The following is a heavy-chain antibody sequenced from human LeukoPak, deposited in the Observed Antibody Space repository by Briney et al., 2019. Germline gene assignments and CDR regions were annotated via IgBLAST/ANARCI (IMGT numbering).Heavy chain of an antibody. J-gene: IGHJ4*02. V-gene: IGHV1-46*01. CDR3: ARDGAVAGTFRVDFDY. CDR2: INPSGGST. CDR1: GYTFTSYY. D-gene: IGHD6-19*01. Sequence: ASVKVSCKASGYTFTSYYMHWVRQAPGQGLEWMGIINPSGGSTSYAQKFQGRVTMTRDMYTSTVYMGLSSLRSEDTAVYYCARDGAVAGTFRVDFDYWGQGTLVTVSS.